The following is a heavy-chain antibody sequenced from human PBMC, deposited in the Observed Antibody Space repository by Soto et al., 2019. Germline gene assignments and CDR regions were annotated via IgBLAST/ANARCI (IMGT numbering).Heavy chain of an antibody. V-gene: IGHV3-30-3*01. CDR3: ARGGWFGELLGIVDY. J-gene: IGHJ4*02. CDR1: GFTFSSYA. Sequence: GGSLRLSCAASGFTFSSYAMHWVRQAPGKGLEWVAVISYDGSNKYYADSVKGRFTISRDNSKNTLYLQMNSLRAEDTAVYYCARGGWFGELLGIVDYWGQGTLVTSPQ. D-gene: IGHD3-10*01. CDR2: ISYDGSNK.